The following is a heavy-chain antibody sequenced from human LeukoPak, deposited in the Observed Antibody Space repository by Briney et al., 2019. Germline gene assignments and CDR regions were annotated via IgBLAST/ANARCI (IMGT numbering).Heavy chain of an antibody. CDR3: ARQAGEKQQRVPYFDY. Sequence: PETLSLTCTASGGSISSYYWSWIRQPPGKGLEWIGCIYTSGSTNYNPSLKPRVTISVDTSKNHFSLKLSSVTAADTAVYYCARQAGEKQQRVPYFDYWGQGTLVTVSS. D-gene: IGHD6-13*01. J-gene: IGHJ4*02. CDR2: IYTSGST. V-gene: IGHV4-4*09. CDR1: GGSISSYY.